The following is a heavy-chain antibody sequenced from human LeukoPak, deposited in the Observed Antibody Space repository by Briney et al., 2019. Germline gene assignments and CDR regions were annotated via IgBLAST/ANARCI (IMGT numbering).Heavy chain of an antibody. CDR1: GFTFGDYA. D-gene: IGHD3-22*01. J-gene: IGHJ4*02. CDR3: TRSNAYYYDSSGYSGY. CDR2: IRSKAYGGTT. Sequence: GGSLRLSCTASGFTFGDYAMSWVRQAPGKGLEWVGFIRSKAYGGTTEYAASVKGRFTISRDDSKSIAYLQMNSLKTEDTAVYYCTRSNAYYYDSSGYSGYWGQGTLVTVSS. V-gene: IGHV3-49*04.